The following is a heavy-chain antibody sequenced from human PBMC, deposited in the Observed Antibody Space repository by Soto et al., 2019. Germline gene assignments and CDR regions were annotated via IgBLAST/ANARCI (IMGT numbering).Heavy chain of an antibody. CDR1: GYTFTTYY. J-gene: IGHJ4*02. V-gene: IGHV1-46*01. D-gene: IGHD2-15*01. CDR2: INPNGGST. CDR3: ARAGDCRGGTCFHGNWDY. Sequence: QVQLVQSGAEVKRPGASVKVSCKASGYTFTTYYMHWVRQAPGQGLEWLGIINPNGGSTTYAQKFQGRVTMTRDTSTSTVYLELSSLRSEDTAVYYCARAGDCRGGTCFHGNWDYWGPGTLVTVSA.